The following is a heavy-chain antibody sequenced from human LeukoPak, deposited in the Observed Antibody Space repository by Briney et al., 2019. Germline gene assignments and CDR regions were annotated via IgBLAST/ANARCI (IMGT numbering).Heavy chain of an antibody. CDR1: GFTFSDHY. D-gene: IGHD2-15*01. CDR3: ARVEFAA. V-gene: IGHV3-72*01. CDR2: IRNKANSYTT. J-gene: IGHJ4*02. Sequence: PGGSLRLSRAASGFTFSDHYMDWVRQAPGKGLEWVGRIRNKANSYTTEYAASVKGRFTISRDDSKNSLYLQMNSLKTEDTAVYYCARVEFAAWGQGTLVTVSS.